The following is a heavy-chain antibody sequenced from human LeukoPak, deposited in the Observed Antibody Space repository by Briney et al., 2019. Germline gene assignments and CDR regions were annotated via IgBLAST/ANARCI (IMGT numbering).Heavy chain of an antibody. V-gene: IGHV4-39*01. CDR2: TYYTERT. CDR3: SCGQEVVTY. Sequence: SETLSLTRTVSGVSISSISYYCGWVRQPPGRGLEWLGRTYYTERTYYNPSLKSLVTISVDTSKNECSLKLTSATAADTTGYYCSCGQEVVTYWGRGTLLTVPS. D-gene: IGHD4-23*01. J-gene: IGHJ4*02. CDR1: GVSISSISYY.